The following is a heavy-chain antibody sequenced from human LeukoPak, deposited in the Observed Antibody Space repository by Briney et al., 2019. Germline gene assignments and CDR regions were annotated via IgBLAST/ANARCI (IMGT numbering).Heavy chain of an antibody. J-gene: IGHJ4*02. Sequence: GGSLRLSCVASGFSFNIYGMSWVRQAPGKGLEGVSSVGGGPDIHHADSVKGRFTGSRDDAKSTVYLQMESLRVEDTAIYFWAKDASPGNGIWDHSDSWGQGTLVTVSS. CDR2: VGGGPDI. V-gene: IGHV3-23*01. CDR1: GFSFNIYG. CDR3: AKDASPGNGIWDHSDS. D-gene: IGHD1-26*01.